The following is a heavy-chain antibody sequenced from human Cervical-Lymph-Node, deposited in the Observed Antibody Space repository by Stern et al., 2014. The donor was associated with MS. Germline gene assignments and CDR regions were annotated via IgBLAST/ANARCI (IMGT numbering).Heavy chain of an antibody. Sequence: QVQLQESGPGLVKPSETLSLTCTVSGGSFNNYYWSWIRQPPGKGLEWIGYIYQDGGTKYNPSLKSRVTISLHTSKKQFSLRLTSVTAADTAVYYCARVDDCSGGTCFSTSWFDPWGQGTLVTVSS. J-gene: IGHJ5*02. CDR1: GGSFNNYY. CDR3: ARVDDCSGGTCFSTSWFDP. D-gene: IGHD2-15*01. CDR2: IYQDGGT. V-gene: IGHV4-59*01.